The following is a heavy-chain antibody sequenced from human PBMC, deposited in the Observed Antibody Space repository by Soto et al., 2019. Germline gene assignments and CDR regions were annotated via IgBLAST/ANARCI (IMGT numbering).Heavy chain of an antibody. J-gene: IGHJ4*02. V-gene: IGHV4-59*12. CDR2: IHYNGNT. CDR1: GDSISSYS. CDR3: ARGLITGSHYSGGWYYFDS. Sequence: SETLSLTCTVSGDSISSYSWSWIRQPPGKGLEWIGNIHYNGNTKYSPSLKSRVTISVHTSNSQFSLKLSSVTTADTAVYYCARGLITGSHYSGGWYYFDSWGQGTQVTVSS. D-gene: IGHD6-19*01.